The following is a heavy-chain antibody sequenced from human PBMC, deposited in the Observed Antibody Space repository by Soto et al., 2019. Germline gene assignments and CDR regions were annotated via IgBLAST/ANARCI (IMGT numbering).Heavy chain of an antibody. CDR1: GGSISSGGYY. CDR3: SRGSPMVYADPTHTPNWFDP. D-gene: IGHD2-8*01. Sequence: SETLSLTCTVSGGSISSGGYYWSWIRQHPGKGLEWIGYIYYSGSTYYNTSLKSRVNISVDTSKNQYNLKLSSVTAADTALYYCSRGSPMVYADPTHTPNWFDPWGQGTLVTVSS. V-gene: IGHV4-31*03. J-gene: IGHJ5*02. CDR2: IYYSGST.